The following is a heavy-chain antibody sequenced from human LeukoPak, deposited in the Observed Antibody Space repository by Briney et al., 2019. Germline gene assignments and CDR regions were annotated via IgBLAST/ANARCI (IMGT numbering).Heavy chain of an antibody. D-gene: IGHD3-22*01. J-gene: IGHJ4*02. CDR2: IYYSGRT. CDR1: GGSISTSSYY. V-gene: IGHV4-39*01. Sequence: TSETLSLTCTVSGGSISTSSYYWGWIRQPPGKGLEWIGTIYYSGRTYYNPSLKSRVTISVDTSKNQFSLKLSSVTAADTAMYYCARHGYYFDSPSDYWGQGTLVTVSS. CDR3: ARHGYYFDSPSDY.